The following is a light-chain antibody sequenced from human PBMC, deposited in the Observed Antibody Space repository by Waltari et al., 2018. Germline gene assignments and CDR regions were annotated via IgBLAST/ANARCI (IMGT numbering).Light chain of an antibody. J-gene: IGKJ1*01. V-gene: IGKV1-39*01. CDR3: QQSYSTPPWT. CDR2: AAS. Sequence: DIQMTQSPSSLSASVGDRVNIPCRASQSISSYLNWYQQKPGKAPTLLIYAASSLQSGVPSRCSGSGSGTDFTLTISSLQPEDFATYYCQQSYSTPPWTFGQGTKVEIK. CDR1: QSISSY.